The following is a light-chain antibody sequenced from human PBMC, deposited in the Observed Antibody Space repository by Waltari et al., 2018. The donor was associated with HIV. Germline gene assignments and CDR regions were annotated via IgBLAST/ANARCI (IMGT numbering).Light chain of an antibody. CDR2: EDI. J-gene: IGLJ3*02. V-gene: IGLV3-10*01. CDR3: YSTESSGTHRV. Sequence: SYELTQPPSVSVSPGQTARITCSGDTLPKKYAHWYQQKSGQAPVLVIYEDIKRPSGIPVRVSGSSSGPMAILTISGAQVEDEADYYCYSTESSGTHRVFGGGTKLTVL. CDR1: TLPKKY.